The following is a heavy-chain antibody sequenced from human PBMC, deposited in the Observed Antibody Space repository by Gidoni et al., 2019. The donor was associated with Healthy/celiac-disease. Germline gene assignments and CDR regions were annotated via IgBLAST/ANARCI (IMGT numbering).Heavy chain of an antibody. D-gene: IGHD4-17*01. Sequence: QVQLQESGPGLVTPSQTLSLTCTVAGGSISSGDYYWRWTRQRPGKGLEWIGYIYYSGSTYYNPSLTSRVTISVDTSKNPFSLKLSSVTAADTAVYYCARGLIDYGDYVFYFDYWGQGTLVTVSS. CDR2: IYYSGST. J-gene: IGHJ4*02. V-gene: IGHV4-30-4*01. CDR1: GGSISSGDYY. CDR3: ARGLIDYGDYVFYFDY.